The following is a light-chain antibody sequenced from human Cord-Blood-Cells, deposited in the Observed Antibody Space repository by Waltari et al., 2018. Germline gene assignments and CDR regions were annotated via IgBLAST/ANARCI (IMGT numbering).Light chain of an antibody. CDR2: AAS. J-gene: IGKJ3*01. CDR3: QQLNSLFT. CDR1: QGISSY. Sequence: IQLTQSPSSLSASVGDRVTITCRASQGISSYLAWYQQKPGKAPKRLIYAASTLQSWVPSRFIGSGSGTDFTLTISSLQPEDFATYYCQQLNSLFTFGPGTKVDIK. V-gene: IGKV1-9*01.